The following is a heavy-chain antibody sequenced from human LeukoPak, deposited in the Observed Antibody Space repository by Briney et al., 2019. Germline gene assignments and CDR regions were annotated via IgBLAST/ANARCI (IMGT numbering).Heavy chain of an antibody. V-gene: IGHV3-23*01. CDR3: AKDSSDLLDILTAGYFDY. J-gene: IGHJ4*02. CDR1: GFTFSNAW. D-gene: IGHD3-9*01. Sequence: PGGSLRLSCAASGFTFSNAWMSWVRQAPGKGLEWVSAISGSGGSTYYADSVKGRFTISRDNSKNTLYLQMNSLRAEDTAVYYCAKDSSDLLDILTAGYFDYWGQGTLVTVSS. CDR2: ISGSGGST.